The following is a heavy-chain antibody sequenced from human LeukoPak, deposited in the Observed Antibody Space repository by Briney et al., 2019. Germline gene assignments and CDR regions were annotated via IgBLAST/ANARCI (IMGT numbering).Heavy chain of an antibody. CDR3: ARSGLSRFGF. J-gene: IGHJ4*02. CDR2: IKEDGSEK. Sequence: GGSLRLSCGASGFTLSTYWMTWVRQAPGKGLEWVANIKEDGSEKNHVDSLKGRFTISRDNAKNSVYLQMNSLRAEDTAVYYCARSGLSRFGFWGQGTLVTVSS. D-gene: IGHD2/OR15-2a*01. CDR1: GFTLSTYW. V-gene: IGHV3-7*01.